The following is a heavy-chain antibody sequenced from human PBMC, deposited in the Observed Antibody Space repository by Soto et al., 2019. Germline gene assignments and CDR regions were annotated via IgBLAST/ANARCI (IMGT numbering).Heavy chain of an antibody. CDR2: IYYSGST. J-gene: IGHJ5*02. Sequence: SETLSLTCTVSGGSISSGGYYWSWIRQHPGKGLEWIGYIYYSGSTYYNPSLKSRVTISVDTSKNQFSLKLSSVTAADTAVYYCARVDRYNWFDPGAREPWSPSPQ. CDR1: GGSISSGGYY. CDR3: ARVDRYNWFDP. V-gene: IGHV4-31*03.